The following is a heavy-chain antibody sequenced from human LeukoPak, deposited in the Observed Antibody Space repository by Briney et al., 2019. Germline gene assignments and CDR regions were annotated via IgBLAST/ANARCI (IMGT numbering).Heavy chain of an antibody. CDR3: AKVVGYYDSSGNDY. V-gene: IGHV3-23*01. Sequence: GGSLRLSCAASGFTFSSYAMSWVHQAPGKGLGWVSAISGSGGSTYYADSVKGRFTISRDNSKNTLYLQMNSLRAEDTAVYYCAKVVGYYDSSGNDYWGQGTLVTVSS. CDR2: ISGSGGST. J-gene: IGHJ4*02. D-gene: IGHD3-22*01. CDR1: GFTFSSYA.